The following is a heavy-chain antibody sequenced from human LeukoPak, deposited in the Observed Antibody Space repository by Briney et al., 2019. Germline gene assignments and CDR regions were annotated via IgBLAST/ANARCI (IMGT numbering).Heavy chain of an antibody. J-gene: IGHJ4*02. V-gene: IGHV4-38-2*02. CDR3: ARVRDYYDSSGYYPYFDY. CDR2: IYHSGST. Sequence: PSETLSLTCTVSGYSISSGYYWGWIRQPPGKGLEGIGSIYHSGSTYYNPSLKSRVTISVDTSKNQFSLKLSSVTAADTAVYYCARVRDYYDSSGYYPYFDYWGQGTLVTVSS. D-gene: IGHD3-22*01. CDR1: GYSISSGYY.